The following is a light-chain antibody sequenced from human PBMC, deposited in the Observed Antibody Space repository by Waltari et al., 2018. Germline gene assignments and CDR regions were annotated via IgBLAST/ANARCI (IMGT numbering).Light chain of an antibody. CDR3: SSYAGSNNLGV. CDR1: SSDVGGYNY. Sequence: QSALTQPPSASESPGQSVTISCTGTSSDVGGYNYVSWYQQHPGKAPKLMIYEVSKRPSGVPVRFSGSKSGNTAALTVSGLQAEDEADYYCSSYAGSNNLGVFGGGTKLTVL. CDR2: EVS. V-gene: IGLV2-8*01. J-gene: IGLJ3*02.